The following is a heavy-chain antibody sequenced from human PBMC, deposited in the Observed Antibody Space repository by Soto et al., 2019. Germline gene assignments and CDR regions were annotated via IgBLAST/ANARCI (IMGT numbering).Heavy chain of an antibody. Sequence: ETLSLTCTVSGGSIHRFSWSWIRQPAGKGLEWIGRIYSSGTTKYNPPLKSRVTMSVNTSKNQFSLRLSSVTAADTAVYYCARDRIVGTSYFDYWGQGTLVTSPQ. J-gene: IGHJ4*02. CDR1: GGSIHRFS. CDR3: ARDRIVGTSYFDY. V-gene: IGHV4-4*07. D-gene: IGHD1-26*01. CDR2: IYSSGTT.